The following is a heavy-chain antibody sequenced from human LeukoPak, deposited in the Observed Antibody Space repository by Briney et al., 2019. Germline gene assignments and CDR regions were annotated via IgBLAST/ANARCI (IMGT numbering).Heavy chain of an antibody. Sequence: MSSETLSLTCTVSGGSISSYYWSWIRQPPGKGLEWIGYISYSGSTNYNPSLKSRVTISVDTSKNQFSLKLSSVTAADTAVYYCARYVWGSYPTFEDCWGQGTLVTVSS. CDR3: ARYVWGSYPTFEDC. J-gene: IGHJ4*02. CDR2: ISYSGST. CDR1: GGSISSYY. D-gene: IGHD3-16*02. V-gene: IGHV4-59*01.